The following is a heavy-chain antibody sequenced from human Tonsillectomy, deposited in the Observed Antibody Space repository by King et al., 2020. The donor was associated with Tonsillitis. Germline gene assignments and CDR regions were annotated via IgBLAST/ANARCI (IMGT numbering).Heavy chain of an antibody. CDR2: INPNSGGT. J-gene: IGHJ2*01. D-gene: IGHD4-23*01. V-gene: IGHV1-2*02. CDR1: GYTFTGYY. CDR3: ARDNSAGVDVSSWYFDL. Sequence: LVQSGAEVKKPGASVKVSCKASGYTFTGYYMHWVRQAPGQGLEWMGWINPNSGGTNYAQKFQGRVTMTRDTSISTAYMELSRLRSDDTAVYYCARDNSAGVDVSSWYFDLWGRGTLVTVSS.